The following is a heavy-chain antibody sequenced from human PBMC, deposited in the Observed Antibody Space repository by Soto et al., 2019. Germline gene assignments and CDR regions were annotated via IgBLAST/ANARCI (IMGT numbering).Heavy chain of an antibody. CDR3: AHGSGWLFDY. D-gene: IGHD6-19*01. J-gene: IGHJ4*02. Sequence: QITLKESGPTLVKPTQTLTLTCTFSGFSLTTRAVGVGWIRQPPGKALEWLAFIYWNDNEYYSPSLKSRLTITKDTAINQVVLTMTNTDPVDTATYYCAHGSGWLFDYWGQGTLVTVSA. V-gene: IGHV2-5*01. CDR2: IYWNDNE. CDR1: GFSLTTRAVG.